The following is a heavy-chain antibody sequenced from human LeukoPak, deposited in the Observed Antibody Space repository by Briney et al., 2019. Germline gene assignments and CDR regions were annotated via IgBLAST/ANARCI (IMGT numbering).Heavy chain of an antibody. CDR3: ARPTVTTGVDAFDI. CDR2: IKQDGSAK. V-gene: IGHV3-7*01. D-gene: IGHD4-11*01. J-gene: IGHJ3*02. CDR1: GFTFDRFW. Sequence: RGSLRLSCAASGFTFDRFWMTWVRQAPGKGLEWVANIKQDGSAKYYVDSVKGRFTISRDNAKNSLYLQMNSLRAEDTAVYYCARPTVTTGVDAFDIWGQGTMVTVSS.